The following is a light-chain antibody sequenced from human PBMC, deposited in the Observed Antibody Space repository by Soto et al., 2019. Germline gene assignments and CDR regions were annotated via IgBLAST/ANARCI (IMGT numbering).Light chain of an antibody. CDR3: QQYDDSPIT. V-gene: IGKV3-20*01. CDR2: GTS. CDR1: QIVDSGY. Sequence: EIVLTQSPGTLSLSPGDRATLSCRASQIVDSGYLAWYQQRPGQAPRLLIYGTSSRATGIPDRFSGSGSGTDFTLTISRLEPEDFAVYYCQQYDDSPITFGQVTRR. J-gene: IGKJ5*01.